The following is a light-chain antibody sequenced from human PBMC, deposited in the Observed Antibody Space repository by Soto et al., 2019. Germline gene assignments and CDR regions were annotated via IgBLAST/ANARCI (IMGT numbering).Light chain of an antibody. CDR2: EVS. Sequence: QSVLTQPPSASGSPGQSVTISCTGTSSDVGYYNYVSWYQQHPGKAPKVMIYEVSKRPSGVPDRFSGSKSGNTASLTVSGLQPEDEADYYCSSYAGSNNFVFGTGTKVTVL. CDR3: SSYAGSNNFV. V-gene: IGLV2-8*01. J-gene: IGLJ1*01. CDR1: SSDVGYYNY.